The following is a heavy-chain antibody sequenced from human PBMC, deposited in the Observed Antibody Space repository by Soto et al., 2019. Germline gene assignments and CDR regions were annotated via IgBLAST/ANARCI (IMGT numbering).Heavy chain of an antibody. Sequence: QVQLVQSGAEVKKPGSSVKVSCKASGGTFSSYAISWVRQAPGQGLEWMGGIIPIFGTANYAQKFQGRVTITADESTSTAYMELSSLRYEDTAVYYCARDQERSNVVLGPVNYYHGMDVWGQGTTVTVSS. J-gene: IGHJ6*02. D-gene: IGHD4-4*01. CDR2: IIPIFGTA. CDR3: ARDQERSNVVLGPVNYYHGMDV. V-gene: IGHV1-69*12. CDR1: GGTFSSYA.